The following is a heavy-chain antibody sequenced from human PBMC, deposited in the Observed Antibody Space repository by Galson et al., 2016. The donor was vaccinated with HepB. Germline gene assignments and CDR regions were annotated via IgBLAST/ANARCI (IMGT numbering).Heavy chain of an antibody. V-gene: IGHV2-5*02. D-gene: IGHD3-10*01. J-gene: IGHJ5*01. CDR3: AQRLVRGGMTYPGFDS. CDR2: IYWDDDT. CDR1: GLSLTTKGVD. Sequence: PALVKPTQTLTLTCTVSGLSLTTKGVDVNWIRQPPGKALEWLAMIYWDDDTRYSYSHVGRITITKDTSKNQVVLTMTNVDRVDTATYYCAQRLVRGGMTYPGFDSWGQGALVTVSS.